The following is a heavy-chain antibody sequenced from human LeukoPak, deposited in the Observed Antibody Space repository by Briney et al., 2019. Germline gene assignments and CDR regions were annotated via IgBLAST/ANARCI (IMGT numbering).Heavy chain of an antibody. CDR2: IRSTDYGGTT. Sequence: PGRSLRLSCTASGFTFGDHPLSWVRQAPGKGLEWVGLIRSTDYGGTTEYAASVKGRFAISRDDSKSIAYLQMNSLKTADTAMYYCTRRGYTYGLKLYYFDYWGQGTLVTVSS. V-gene: IGHV3-49*04. J-gene: IGHJ4*02. CDR3: TRRGYTYGLKLYYFDY. CDR1: GFTFGDHP. D-gene: IGHD5-18*01.